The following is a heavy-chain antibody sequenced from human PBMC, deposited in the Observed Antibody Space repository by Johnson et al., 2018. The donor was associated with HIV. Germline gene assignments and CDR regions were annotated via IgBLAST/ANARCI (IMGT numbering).Heavy chain of an antibody. CDR3: AKEEYYYDNSGLMNQWKAFDI. Sequence: QVHLVESGGGVVQPGRSLRLSCAASGFTFSSYGMHWVRQAPGKGLEWVAFILYDGSNKYYADSVKGRFTISRDNSKNTLYLQMNSLRAEDTAVYYCAKEEYYYDNSGLMNQWKAFDIWGRGTMVTVSS. J-gene: IGHJ3*02. CDR2: ILYDGSNK. V-gene: IGHV3-30*02. CDR1: GFTFSSYG. D-gene: IGHD3-22*01.